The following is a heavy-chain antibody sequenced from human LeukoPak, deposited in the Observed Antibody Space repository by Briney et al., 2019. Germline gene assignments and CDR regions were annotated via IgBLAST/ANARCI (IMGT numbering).Heavy chain of an antibody. CDR1: GGSFSGYY. V-gene: IGHV4-34*01. Sequence: SETLSLTCAVYGGSFSGYYWSWIRQPPGKGLEWIGEINHSGSTNYNPSLKSRVTISVDTSKNQFSLKLSSVTAADTAVYYCARPPRRLYGMDVWGQGTTVTVSS. J-gene: IGHJ6*02. CDR2: INHSGST. CDR3: ARPPRRLYGMDV.